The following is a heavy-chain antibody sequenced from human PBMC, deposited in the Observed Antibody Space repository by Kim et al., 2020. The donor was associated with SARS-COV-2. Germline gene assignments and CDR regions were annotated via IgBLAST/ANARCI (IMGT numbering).Heavy chain of an antibody. D-gene: IGHD5-12*01. Sequence: SETLSLTCTVSGGSISSYYWSWIRQPPGKGLEWIGYIYYSGSTNYNPSLKSRVTISVDTSKNQFSLKLSSVTAADTAVYYCARDRRAGYSGSLRGYYFDYWGQGTLVTVSS. CDR2: IYYSGST. V-gene: IGHV4-59*01. CDR1: GGSISSYY. CDR3: ARDRRAGYSGSLRGYYFDY. J-gene: IGHJ4*02.